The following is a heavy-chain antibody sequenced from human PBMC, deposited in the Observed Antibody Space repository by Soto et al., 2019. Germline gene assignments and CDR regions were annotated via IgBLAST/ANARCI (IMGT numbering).Heavy chain of an antibody. J-gene: IGHJ4*02. CDR2: ISSSSSYI. V-gene: IGHV3-21*01. CDR1: GFTFSSYS. CDR3: ARDPGYTIPRVY. Sequence: PGGSLRLSCAASGFTFSSYSMNWVRQAPGKGLEWVSSISSSSSYIYYADSVKGRFTISRDNAKNSLYLQMSSLRADDTAVYYCARDPGYTIPRVYWGQGTLVTVSS. D-gene: IGHD6-25*01.